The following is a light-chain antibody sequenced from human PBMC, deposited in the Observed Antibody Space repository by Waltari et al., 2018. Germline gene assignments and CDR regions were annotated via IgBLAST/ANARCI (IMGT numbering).Light chain of an antibody. J-gene: IGKJ3*01. Sequence: EIVLTQSPATLSLSPGERATLSCRASQSVSSYLAWYQQKPGQAPMLLIYDASNRATGIPARCSGSGSGTDCTLTISSLEPEDFAVYYCQQRSNRFTFGPGTKVDIK. CDR1: QSVSSY. V-gene: IGKV3-11*01. CDR3: QQRSNRFT. CDR2: DAS.